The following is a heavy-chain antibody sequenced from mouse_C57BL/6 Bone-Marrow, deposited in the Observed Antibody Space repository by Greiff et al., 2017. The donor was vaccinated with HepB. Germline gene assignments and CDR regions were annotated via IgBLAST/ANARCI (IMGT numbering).Heavy chain of an antibody. CDR1: GFTFSSYA. Sequence: EVKLVESGGGLVKPGGSLKLSCAASGFTFSSYAMSWVRQTPEKSLEWVATISDGGSYTYYPDNVKGRFTISRDNAKNILYLQMSHLKSEDTAMSYCARDGPEVDYWGQGTTLTVSS. CDR3: ARDGPEVDY. J-gene: IGHJ2*01. CDR2: ISDGGSYT. V-gene: IGHV5-4*01. D-gene: IGHD3-1*01.